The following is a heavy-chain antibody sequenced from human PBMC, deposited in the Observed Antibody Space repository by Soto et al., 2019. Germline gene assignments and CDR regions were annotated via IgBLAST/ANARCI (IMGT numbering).Heavy chain of an antibody. J-gene: IGHJ6*02. CDR3: AKDRTLLWFGELSPGGMDV. V-gene: IGHV3-23*01. D-gene: IGHD3-10*01. CDR2: ISGSGGST. Sequence: GGSLRLSCAASGFTFSSYAMSWVRQAPGKGLEWVSAISGSGGSTYYADSVKGRFTISRDNSKNTLYLQMNSLRAEDTAVYYCAKDRTLLWFGELSPGGMDVWGQGTTVPVSS. CDR1: GFTFSSYA.